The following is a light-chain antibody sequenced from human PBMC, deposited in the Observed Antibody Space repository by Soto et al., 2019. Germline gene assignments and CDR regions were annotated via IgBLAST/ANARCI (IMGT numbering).Light chain of an antibody. Sequence: DIQMTQSPSSLSASVGDRITITCRASQSISSYLNWYQHRPGKAPSVLIYGASNLQSGVPSRFSGSGSGTDFTLTISSLQPEDFAIYYCQQSYSVPWTFAQGTKWIS. CDR2: GAS. V-gene: IGKV1-39*01. J-gene: IGKJ1*01. CDR3: QQSYSVPWT. CDR1: QSISSY.